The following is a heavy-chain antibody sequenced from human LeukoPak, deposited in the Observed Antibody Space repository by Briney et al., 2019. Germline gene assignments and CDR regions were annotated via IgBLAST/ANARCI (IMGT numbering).Heavy chain of an antibody. D-gene: IGHD3-3*01. Sequence: ASVKVSCKASGYTFTGYYMHWVRQAPGQGLEWMGWINPNSGGTNYAQKFQGWVTMTRDTSISTAYMELSRLRSDDTAVYYCARSPGAYDFWSGYPNAPFDYWGQGTLVTVSS. CDR1: GYTFTGYY. CDR3: ARSPGAYDFWSGYPNAPFDY. J-gene: IGHJ4*02. CDR2: INPNSGGT. V-gene: IGHV1-2*04.